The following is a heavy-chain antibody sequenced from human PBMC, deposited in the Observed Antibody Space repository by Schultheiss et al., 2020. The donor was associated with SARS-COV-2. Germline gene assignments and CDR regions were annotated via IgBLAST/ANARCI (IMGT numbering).Heavy chain of an antibody. Sequence: GGSLRLSCAASGFTFSSYSMNWVRQAPGKGLEWVASISGGGETTNYARFVQGRFTISRDNAKNSLYLQMNSLRAEDTAVYYCARELGCFSGGGSCYPSADLYGMDVWGQGTTVTVSS. CDR3: ARELGCFSGGGSCYPSADLYGMDV. V-gene: IGHV3-48*04. J-gene: IGHJ6*02. D-gene: IGHD2-15*01. CDR2: ISGGGETT. CDR1: GFTFSSYS.